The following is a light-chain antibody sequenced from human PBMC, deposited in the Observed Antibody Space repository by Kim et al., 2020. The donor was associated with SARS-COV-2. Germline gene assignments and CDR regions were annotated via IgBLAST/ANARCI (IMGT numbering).Light chain of an antibody. V-gene: IGKV1-5*03. CDR3: QQYYSDWT. CDR2: KAS. Sequence: SESVGDRVTIACRASQSISSWLAWYQQKPGKAPKLLIYKASSLESGVPSRFSGSGYGTEFTLTISSLQAEDFATYFCQQYYSDWTFGQGTKVDIK. J-gene: IGKJ1*01. CDR1: QSISSW.